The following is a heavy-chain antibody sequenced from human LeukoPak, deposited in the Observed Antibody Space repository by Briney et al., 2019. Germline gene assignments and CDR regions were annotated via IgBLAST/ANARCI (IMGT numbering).Heavy chain of an antibody. V-gene: IGHV4-34*01. J-gene: IGHJ3*02. Sequence: PSETLSLTCAVYGGSFSGYYWSWIRQPPGKGLEWIGEINHSGSTNYNPSLKSRVTISVDTSKNQFSLKLSSVTAADTAVYYCARGPISVVVPAALDAFDIWGQGTMVTVSS. CDR2: INHSGST. CDR3: ARGPISVVVPAALDAFDI. CDR1: GGSFSGYY. D-gene: IGHD2-2*01.